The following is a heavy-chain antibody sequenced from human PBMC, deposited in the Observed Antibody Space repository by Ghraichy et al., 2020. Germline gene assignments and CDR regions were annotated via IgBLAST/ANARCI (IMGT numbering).Heavy chain of an antibody. CDR2: ST. CDR3: ARLFVSMVRGVIITNWFDP. CDR1: GGSISSTSYY. Sequence: GSLSLTCTVSGGSISSTSYYWGWIRQPPGKGLEWIGSTYYNPSLKSRVTVSVDTSKNQFSLKLSSVTAADTAVYYCARLFVSMVRGVIITNWFDPWGQGTLVTVSS. D-gene: IGHD3-10*01. J-gene: IGHJ5*02. V-gene: IGHV4-39*01.